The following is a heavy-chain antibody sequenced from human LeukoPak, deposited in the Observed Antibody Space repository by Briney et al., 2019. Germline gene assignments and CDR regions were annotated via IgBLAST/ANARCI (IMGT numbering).Heavy chain of an antibody. CDR3: AADFGGCGSGSYYPAYYYYGMDV. D-gene: IGHD3-10*01. J-gene: IGHJ6*02. CDR1: GFTFSSYA. CDR2: ISGSGGST. V-gene: IGHV3-23*01. Sequence: GGSLRLSCAASGFTFSSYAMSWVRQAPGKGLEWVSAISGSGGSTYYADSVKGRFTISRDNSKNTLYLQMNSLRAEDTAVYYCAADFGGCGSGSYYPAYYYYGMDVWGQGTTVTVSS.